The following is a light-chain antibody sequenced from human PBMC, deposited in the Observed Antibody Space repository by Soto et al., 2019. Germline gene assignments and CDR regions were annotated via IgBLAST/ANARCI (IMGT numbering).Light chain of an antibody. Sequence: QSALTQPASVSGSPGQSVTISCTGTSSDVGGYNYGSWHQHHPGKPPKLMIYDISNRSSGVSNRFSGSKSGNTASLTISGLQAEEEADYYCSSYTSSSTLVFGGGTKLTVL. CDR1: SSDVGGYNY. J-gene: IGLJ3*02. CDR3: SSYTSSSTLV. V-gene: IGLV2-14*03. CDR2: DIS.